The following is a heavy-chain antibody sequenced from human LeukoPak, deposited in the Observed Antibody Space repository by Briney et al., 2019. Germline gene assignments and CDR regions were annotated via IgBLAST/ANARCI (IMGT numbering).Heavy chain of an antibody. CDR1: GGTFGSHA. D-gene: IGHD6-13*01. V-gene: IGHV1-69*13. CDR2: IIPIFDTT. Sequence: ASVKVSCKASGGTFGSHAISWVRQAPGQGLEWIGGIIPIFDTTIYGKEFQGRVTTTAVGSTSTAYMELSSLRSDDTAVYYCARDLTDRWYLTRFDPWGQGTLVTVSS. CDR3: ARDLTDRWYLTRFDP. J-gene: IGHJ5*02.